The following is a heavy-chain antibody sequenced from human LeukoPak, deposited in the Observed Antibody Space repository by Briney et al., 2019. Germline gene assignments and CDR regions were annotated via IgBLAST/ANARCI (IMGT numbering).Heavy chain of an antibody. CDR3: AKEPYSGSQLLDY. CDR2: ISTSGGST. V-gene: IGHV3-23*01. D-gene: IGHD1-26*01. J-gene: IGHJ4*02. CDR1: GFTFSSHA. Sequence: GGSLRLSCAASGFTFSSHAMSWVRQAPGKGLEWVSAISTSGGSTYYADPVEGRFTISRDNSKNTLYLQMNSLRAEDTAVYYCAKEPYSGSQLLDYWGQGTLVTVSS.